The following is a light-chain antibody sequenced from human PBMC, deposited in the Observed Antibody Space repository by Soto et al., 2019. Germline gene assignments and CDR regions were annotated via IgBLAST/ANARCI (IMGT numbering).Light chain of an antibody. Sequence: EIVMTQSPATLSLSPGERATLSCRASQSVSSSYLSWYQQKAGQAPRLLIYVSSTRATGIPARFSGSGSGTDFTLTISSLQPEDFAVYYCQQDYNLPPTFGQGTKVEIK. CDR1: QSVSSSY. CDR3: QQDYNLPPT. V-gene: IGKV3D-7*01. CDR2: VSS. J-gene: IGKJ1*01.